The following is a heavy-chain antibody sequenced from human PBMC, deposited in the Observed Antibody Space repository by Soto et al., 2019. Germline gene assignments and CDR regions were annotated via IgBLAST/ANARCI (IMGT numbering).Heavy chain of an antibody. CDR3: ARDTSVVWFDP. CDR2: INTGTGKK. J-gene: IGHJ5*02. CDR1: GYTFTDYA. Sequence: ASVKVSCKASGYTFTDYAIHWVLQAPGQRLEWMGWINTGTGKKKYSQNFQGRLTITSDTFARTAYMELSSLTSEDTAVYYCARDTSVVWFDPWGQGTLVTVSS. V-gene: IGHV1-3*04.